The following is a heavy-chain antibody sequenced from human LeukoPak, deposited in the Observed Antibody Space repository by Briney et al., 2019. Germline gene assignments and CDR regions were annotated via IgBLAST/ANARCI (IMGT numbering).Heavy chain of an antibody. CDR1: GFTFSSYA. D-gene: IGHD3-22*01. CDR2: TSGDGGAT. CDR3: AKDRPNYYASKGHYYGRERDY. J-gene: IGHJ4*02. V-gene: IGHV3-23*01. Sequence: PGGSLRLSCAASGFTFSSYAMSWVRQSTGKGLEWVSSTSGDGGATYCSNSVKGRFTISRDNSRNTLYLQMNSLRAEDTAVYYRAKDRPNYYASKGHYYGRERDYWGQGTLVTVSS.